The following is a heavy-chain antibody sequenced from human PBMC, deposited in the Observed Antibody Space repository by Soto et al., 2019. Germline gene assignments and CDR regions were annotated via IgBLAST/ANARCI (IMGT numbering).Heavy chain of an antibody. CDR3: ARDGIEYSSSSGLYPRATNRLHMDV. CDR2: ISYDGSNK. Sequence: GGSLRLSCAASGFTFSSYAMHWVRQAPGKGLEWVAVISYDGSNKYYADSVKGRFTISRDNSKNTLYLQMNSLRAEDTVVYYFARDGIEYSSSSGLYPRATNRLHMDVWGQGTTVTVSS. D-gene: IGHD6-6*01. J-gene: IGHJ6*02. CDR1: GFTFSSYA. V-gene: IGHV3-30-3*01.